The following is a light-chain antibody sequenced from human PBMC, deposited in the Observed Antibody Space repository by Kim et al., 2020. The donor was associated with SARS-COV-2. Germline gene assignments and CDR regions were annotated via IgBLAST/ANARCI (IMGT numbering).Light chain of an antibody. J-gene: IGKJ4*01. CDR3: HQRDQRPLT. CDR1: QSVRSY. Sequence: EIVLKKSPATLSLSPGERATLSCRAGQSVRSYLAWYQQKPGQAPRLLIYDASNRATGIPSRFSGSGSGTDFTLTISILEPDDFALYYCHQRDQRPLTFGEGTTVEI. CDR2: DAS. V-gene: IGKV3-11*01.